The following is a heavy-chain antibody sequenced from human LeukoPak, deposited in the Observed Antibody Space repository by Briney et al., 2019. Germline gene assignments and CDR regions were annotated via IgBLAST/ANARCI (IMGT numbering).Heavy chain of an antibody. CDR1: GFTFSNAW. Sequence: GGSLRLSCAASGFTFSNAWMSWVRQAPGKGLEWVGRIKSKTDGGTTDYAAPVKGRFTISRDDSKNTLYLQMNSLKTEDTAVYYCTTPLGFDWLCGVWGKGCDYWGQGTLVTVSS. CDR3: TTPLGFDWLCGVWGKGCDY. J-gene: IGHJ4*02. D-gene: IGHD3-9*01. CDR2: IKSKTDGGTT. V-gene: IGHV3-15*01.